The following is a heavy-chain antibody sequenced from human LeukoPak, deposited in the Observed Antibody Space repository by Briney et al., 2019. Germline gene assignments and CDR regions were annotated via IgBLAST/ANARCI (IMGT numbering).Heavy chain of an antibody. Sequence: PGGSLRLSCAASGFTFSRYSMTRVRQAPGKGLEWVSYITSSSNTIYYADSVKGRFTIFRDNAKNSLYLQMNSLRNGDTAVYYCARIGYGDFPTPIDYWGQGTLLTVSS. V-gene: IGHV3-48*02. CDR3: ARIGYGDFPTPIDY. CDR1: GFTFSRYS. J-gene: IGHJ4*02. D-gene: IGHD4-17*01. CDR2: ITSSSNTI.